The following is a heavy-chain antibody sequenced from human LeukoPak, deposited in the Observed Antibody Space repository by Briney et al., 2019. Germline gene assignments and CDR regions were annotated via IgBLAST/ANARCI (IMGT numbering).Heavy chain of an antibody. Sequence: ASVKVSCKASGYPFSNYYMHWVRQAPGQGLDWMGIINPSGGTTSYAQKFQGRVTMTRDVSTTTVYMDLSSLRSEDTAVYYCARGPGGDYYMDVWGKGTTVTVSS. V-gene: IGHV1-46*01. D-gene: IGHD2-8*02. CDR3: ARGPGGDYYMDV. CDR1: GYPFSNYY. J-gene: IGHJ6*03. CDR2: INPSGGTT.